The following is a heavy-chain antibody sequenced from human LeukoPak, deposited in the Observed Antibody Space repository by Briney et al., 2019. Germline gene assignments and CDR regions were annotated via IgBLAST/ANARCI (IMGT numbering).Heavy chain of an antibody. CDR2: IRSNSYGGTI. J-gene: IGHJ4*02. V-gene: IGHV3-49*03. CDR3: TKSRRFDL. CDR1: GFSFDDYA. Sequence: SGGSLRLSCAGSGFSFDDYAVAWFRQAPGKGLEWVGLIRSNSYGGTINYAASVRGRFTVSRDDSKSIAYLQMNSLITEDTAVYYCTKSRRFDLWGQGTLVTVSS.